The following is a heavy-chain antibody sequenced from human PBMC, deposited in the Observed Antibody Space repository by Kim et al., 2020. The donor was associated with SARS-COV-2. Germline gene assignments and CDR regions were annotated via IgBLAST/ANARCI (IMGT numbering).Heavy chain of an antibody. V-gene: IGHV1-18*01. J-gene: IGHJ5*02. CDR3: ARDGHYYGSGSWGWFDP. CDR2: ISAYNGNT. Sequence: ASVKVSCKASGYTFTSYGISWVRQAPGQGLEWMGWISAYNGNTNYAQKLQGRVTMTTDTSTSTAYVELRSLRSDDTAVYYCARDGHYYGSGSWGWFDPWGQGTLVTVSS. CDR1: GYTFTSYG. D-gene: IGHD3-10*01.